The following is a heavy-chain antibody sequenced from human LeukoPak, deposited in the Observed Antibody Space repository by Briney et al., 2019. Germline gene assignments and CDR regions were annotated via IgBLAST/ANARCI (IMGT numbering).Heavy chain of an antibody. CDR2: ISGSGGST. CDR1: GFTFGSYA. J-gene: IGHJ5*02. CDR3: AAGKYLNWFDP. Sequence: GGSLRLSCAASGFTFGSYAMSWVRQAPGKGLEWVSAISGSGGSTYYADSVKGRFTISRDNSKNTLYLQMNSLRAEDTAVYYCAAGKYLNWFDPWGQGTLVTVSS. D-gene: IGHD6-13*01. V-gene: IGHV3-23*01.